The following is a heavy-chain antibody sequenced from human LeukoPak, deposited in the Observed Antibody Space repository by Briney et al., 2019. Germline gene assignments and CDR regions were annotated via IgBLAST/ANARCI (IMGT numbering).Heavy chain of an antibody. J-gene: IGHJ6*03. CDR1: GGSVSSYY. CDR3: ARGSGPYYYYYMDV. CDR2: IYSSGST. D-gene: IGHD2-15*01. V-gene: IGHV4-4*07. Sequence: SETLSLTCTVSGGSVSSYYWSWIRQPAGKGLEWIGHIYSSGSTNCNPSLKSRVTMSVDTSKNQVSLKLSSVTAADAAVYYCARGSGPYYYYYMDVWGKGTTVTVSS.